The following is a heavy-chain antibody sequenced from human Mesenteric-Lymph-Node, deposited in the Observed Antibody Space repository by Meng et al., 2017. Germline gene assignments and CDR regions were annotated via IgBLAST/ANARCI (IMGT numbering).Heavy chain of an antibody. D-gene: IGHD3-22*01. Sequence: PRQGAGPGRGKPWGTLPLTCTVSGGTISRSDWWSWVRQPPGKGLEWIGETSHSGSTNYSPSLKSRVTISLDKSKNQLSLKLNSVTAADTAVYYCASSDYYRSDYWGQGTLVTVSS. CDR1: GGTISRSDW. CDR2: TSHSGST. CDR3: ASSDYYRSDY. J-gene: IGHJ4*02. V-gene: IGHV4-4*02.